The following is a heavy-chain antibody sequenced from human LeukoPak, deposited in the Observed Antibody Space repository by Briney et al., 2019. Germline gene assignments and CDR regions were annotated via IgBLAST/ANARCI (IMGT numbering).Heavy chain of an antibody. V-gene: IGHV3-23*01. CDR2: ISGSGGST. J-gene: IGHJ6*03. D-gene: IGHD6-6*01. CDR1: GFTFSSYA. Sequence: GGSLRLSCAASGFTFSSYAMSWVRQAPGKGLEWVSAISGSGGSTYYADSVKGRFTISRDNSKNTLYLQMNSLRAEDTAVYYCAKDMYSSSSGQDYYYYMDVWGKGTTVTVSS. CDR3: AKDMYSSSSGQDYYYYMDV.